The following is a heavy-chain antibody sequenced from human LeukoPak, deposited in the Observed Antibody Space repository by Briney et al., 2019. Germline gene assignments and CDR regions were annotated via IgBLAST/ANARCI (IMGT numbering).Heavy chain of an antibody. Sequence: GGPLRLSCAASGFTFSSYAMSWVRQAPGKGLEWVSAISGSGGSTYYADSVKGRFTISRDNSKNTLYLQMNSLRAEDTAVYYCAKDGTYYYDSSGYRYFDYWGQGTLVTVSS. D-gene: IGHD3-22*01. J-gene: IGHJ4*02. CDR3: AKDGTYYYDSSGYRYFDY. CDR1: GFTFSSYA. CDR2: ISGSGGST. V-gene: IGHV3-23*01.